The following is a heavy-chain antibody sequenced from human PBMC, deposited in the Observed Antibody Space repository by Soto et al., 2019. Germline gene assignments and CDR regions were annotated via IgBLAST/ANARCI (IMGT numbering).Heavy chain of an antibody. J-gene: IGHJ4*02. Sequence: GGSLRLSCAASGFKSSNYAMSWVRQAPGKGLEWVSLISATGGGTYYADSVKGRFTISRDNSHNTLYLQVHSLTAEDTAVYHCAKDRRAGGNSAFYFDFWGQGAQVTVSS. V-gene: IGHV3-23*01. CDR1: GFKSSNYA. D-gene: IGHD3-16*01. CDR3: AKDRRAGGNSAFYFDF. CDR2: ISATGGGT.